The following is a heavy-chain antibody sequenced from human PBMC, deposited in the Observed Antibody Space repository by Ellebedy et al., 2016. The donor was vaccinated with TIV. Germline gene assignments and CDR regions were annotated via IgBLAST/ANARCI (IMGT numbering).Heavy chain of an antibody. CDR2: IYYSGST. CDR1: GGSISSSSYY. J-gene: IGHJ4*02. D-gene: IGHD3-22*01. Sequence: MPSETLFLTCTVSGGSISSSSYYWGWIRQPPGKGLEWIGSIYYSGSTYYNPSLKSRVTISVDTSKNQFSLKLSSVTAADTAVYYCARMRNYYDSSGYYLLSYFDYWGQGTLVTVSS. CDR3: ARMRNYYDSSGYYLLSYFDY. V-gene: IGHV4-39*01.